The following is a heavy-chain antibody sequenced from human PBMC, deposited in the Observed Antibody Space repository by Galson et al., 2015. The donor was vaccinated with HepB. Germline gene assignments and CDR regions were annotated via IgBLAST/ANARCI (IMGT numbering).Heavy chain of an antibody. Sequence: SLRLSCAASEFSFSNYWMTWVRQAPGKGPEWVANINQGASGKYYVDSVKGRFTISRDNAENSLYLQMNSLRAEDTAVYYCTTEGRYRSSAGIFEYWGQGALVTVSS. D-gene: IGHD3-16*02. CDR3: TTEGRYRSSAGIFEY. CDR2: INQGASGK. J-gene: IGHJ4*02. CDR1: EFSFSNYW. V-gene: IGHV3-7*03.